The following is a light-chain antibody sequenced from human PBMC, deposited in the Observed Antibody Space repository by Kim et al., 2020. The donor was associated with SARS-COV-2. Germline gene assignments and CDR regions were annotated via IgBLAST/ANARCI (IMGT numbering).Light chain of an antibody. CDR1: QGIRSD. CDR3: LQHHAYPRT. V-gene: IGKV1-17*01. CDR2: GAS. J-gene: IGKJ1*01. Sequence: ASLGDRGTITCRASQGIRSDLGWYQQKPGRAPTRLIYGASTLESGVPSRFSGSGSGTEFTLTISSLQPEDFATYYCLQHHAYPRTFGQGTKVDIK.